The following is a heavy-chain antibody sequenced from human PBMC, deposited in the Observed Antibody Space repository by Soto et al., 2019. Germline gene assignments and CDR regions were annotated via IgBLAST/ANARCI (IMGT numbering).Heavy chain of an antibody. V-gene: IGHV3-23*01. D-gene: IGHD3-10*01. CDR1: GFIFRDYA. Sequence: EAQLLESGGGLVQPGGSLRLSCVASGFIFRDYAMGWVRQAPGKGLQWVASIQSTGGSTYYADSVKGRFTISRDNSRDTLYLQMNSLSAEDTAFYHCAKDIRGYRGSQNYGWFDPWGQGTLVTVSS. CDR2: IQSTGGST. J-gene: IGHJ5*02. CDR3: AKDIRGYRGSQNYGWFDP.